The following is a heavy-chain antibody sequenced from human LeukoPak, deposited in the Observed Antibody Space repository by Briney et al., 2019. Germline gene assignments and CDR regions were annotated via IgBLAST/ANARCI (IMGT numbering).Heavy chain of an antibody. V-gene: IGHV3-23*01. CDR2: ISGSGSST. Sequence: GVSLRLSCATSGFTFTSYAMSWVRQAPGKGLEWVSGISGSGSSTYYADSVKGRFTISRDNSKNTQYLQMNSLRAEDTAVYYCAKGTTAIPPDYNYCYFMDVWGNGTTVTVSS. CDR1: GFTFTSYA. D-gene: IGHD2-21*02. CDR3: AKGTTAIPPDYNYCYFMDV. J-gene: IGHJ6*03.